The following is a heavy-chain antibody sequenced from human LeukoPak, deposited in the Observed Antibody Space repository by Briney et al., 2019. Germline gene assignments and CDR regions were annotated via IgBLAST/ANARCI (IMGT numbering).Heavy chain of an antibody. CDR2: ISGDGSGI. CDR1: RYTFSICW. Sequence: PGGSLRLSCAAPRYTFSICWMHWVRQAPGKGLVWVSRISGDGSGITFADSVKGRFSISRENAKNTLYLQMNSLRAEDTAIYYCARRGGLGYGDLDYWGQGTLVTVSS. CDR3: ARRGGLGYGDLDY. D-gene: IGHD4-17*01. V-gene: IGHV3-74*01. J-gene: IGHJ4*02.